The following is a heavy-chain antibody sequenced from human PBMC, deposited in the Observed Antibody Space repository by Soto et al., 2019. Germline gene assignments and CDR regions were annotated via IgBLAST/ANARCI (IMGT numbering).Heavy chain of an antibody. CDR1: GGSISSYY. CDR2: IYYSGST. Sequence: QVQLQESGPGLVKPSETLSLTCTVSGGSISSYYWSWIRQPPGKGLECIGYIYYSGSTNYNPSLTSRVTISVDTSKNQCSLKLSSVTAADTAVYYCARGGTYYGSGFYYMDVWGKGTTVTVSS. V-gene: IGHV4-59*01. CDR3: ARGGTYYGSGFYYMDV. J-gene: IGHJ6*03. D-gene: IGHD3-10*01.